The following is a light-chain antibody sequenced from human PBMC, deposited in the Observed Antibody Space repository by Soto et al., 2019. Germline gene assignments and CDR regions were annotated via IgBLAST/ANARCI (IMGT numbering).Light chain of an antibody. J-gene: IGKJ5*01. CDR2: GAS. Sequence: EIVLTQSPCTLSFSPGERSTLSCMASQSVNIYLAWYQQKPGQAPRLLIYGASTRATGIPARFSGSGSGTEFTLTISSLQSEDFAVYYCQQYSNWPPITFGQGTRLEIK. CDR3: QQYSNWPPIT. CDR1: QSVNIY. V-gene: IGKV3-15*01.